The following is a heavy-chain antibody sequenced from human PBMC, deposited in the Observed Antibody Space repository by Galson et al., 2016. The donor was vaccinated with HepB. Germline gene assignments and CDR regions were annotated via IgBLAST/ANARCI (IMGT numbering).Heavy chain of an antibody. D-gene: IGHD3-16*01. CDR3: ARHALLGAKDFHN. CDR1: GGPITNNYY. CDR2: LHHGGTT. Sequence: ETLSLTCTVSGGPITNNYYWAWIRQSPGKGLEWIGSLHHGGTTYYNPSLMSRFTTSVDTSKNQFPLNLTSVTAADTAVYYCARHALLGAKDFHNWGQGTLVTVS. V-gene: IGHV4-39*01. J-gene: IGHJ4*02.